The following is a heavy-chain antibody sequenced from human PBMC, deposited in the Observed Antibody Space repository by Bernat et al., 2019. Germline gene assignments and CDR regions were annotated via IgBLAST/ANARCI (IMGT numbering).Heavy chain of an antibody. D-gene: IGHD3-3*01. CDR1: GFTFSASA. Sequence: EVQLVESGGGLVQPGGSLKLSCAASGFTFSASAIHWVRQASGKGLEWVGRIRSQANNYATAYAASVSSRFTISRDDSKNTAYLPMNSLKTEDTAVYYWSRILEWFDWGQGTLVTVSS. CDR2: IRSQANNYAT. J-gene: IGHJ4*02. CDR3: SRILEWFD. V-gene: IGHV3-73*01.